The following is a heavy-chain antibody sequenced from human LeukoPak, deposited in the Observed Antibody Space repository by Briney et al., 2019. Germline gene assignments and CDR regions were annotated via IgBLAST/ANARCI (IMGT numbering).Heavy chain of an antibody. J-gene: IGHJ4*02. V-gene: IGHV3-23*01. D-gene: IGHD3-16*01. CDR3: AREGEWYFDY. CDR1: GFPFSSYA. Sequence: GSLRLSCAASGFPFSSYAMSWVRQAPGKGLEWVSVISGSGGTTYYADSVKGRFTISRDNSKNTLYLQMNSLRAEDTAVYYCAREGEWYFDYWGQGTLVTVSS. CDR2: ISGSGGTT.